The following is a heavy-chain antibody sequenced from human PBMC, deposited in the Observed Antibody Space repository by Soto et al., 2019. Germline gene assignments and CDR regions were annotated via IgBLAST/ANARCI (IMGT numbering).Heavy chain of an antibody. J-gene: IGHJ4*02. V-gene: IGHV1-2*02. CDR3: ARDSFGDSSGWYEYFDH. Sequence: ASVKVSCKASGYTFTGYYMHWVRQAPGQGLEWMGWINPNSGGTNYAQKFQGRVTMTRDTSISTAYMELSRLRSDDTAVYYCARDSFGDSSGWYEYFDHWGQGTMVTLSS. CDR2: INPNSGGT. D-gene: IGHD6-19*01. CDR1: GYTFTGYY.